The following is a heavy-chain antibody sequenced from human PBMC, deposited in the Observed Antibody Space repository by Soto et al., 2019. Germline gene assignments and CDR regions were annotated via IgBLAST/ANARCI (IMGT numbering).Heavy chain of an antibody. V-gene: IGHV3-23*01. J-gene: IGHJ4*02. Sequence: GGSLRLSCAASGFTFSSYAMSWVRQAPGKGLEWVSAISGSGGSTYYADSVKGRFTISRDNSKNTLYLQMNSLRAEDTAVYYCAKVSRATVTTGGDYWGQGTLVTVSS. CDR1: GFTFSSYA. CDR3: AKVSRATVTTGGDY. CDR2: ISGSGGST. D-gene: IGHD4-17*01.